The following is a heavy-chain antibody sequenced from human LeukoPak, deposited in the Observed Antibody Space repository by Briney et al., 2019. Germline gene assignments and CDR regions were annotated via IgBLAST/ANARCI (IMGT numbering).Heavy chain of an antibody. CDR3: AKAGGDPYNYYYMDG. Sequence: GGSLSLSCAASGFTFSHYAVNWVRQAPGKGLEWVSGIGGGGGSTYYADSVKGRFTVSRDNSKNTLYLQMNSLRAEDTAVYYSAKAGGDPYNYYYMDGWGKGTTVTVSS. J-gene: IGHJ6*03. D-gene: IGHD2-21*01. CDR2: IGGGGGST. V-gene: IGHV3-23*01. CDR1: GFTFSHYA.